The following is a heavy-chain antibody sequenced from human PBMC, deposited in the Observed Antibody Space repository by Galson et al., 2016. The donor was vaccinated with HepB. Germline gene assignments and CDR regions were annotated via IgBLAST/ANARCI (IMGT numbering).Heavy chain of an antibody. CDR2: IIPFFDTA. V-gene: IGHV1-69*13. CDR3: AAEFFRGSSWFTTGNGFDI. CDR1: GGTFNNYG. Sequence: SVKVSCKASGGTFNNYGISWVRQAPGQGLEWMGGIIPFFDTANYAQKFQGRVTITADESMTAAYLELSSLTSEDTAMFYCAAEFFRGSSWFTTGNGFDIWGQGTMVTVSS. D-gene: IGHD3-16*01. J-gene: IGHJ3*02.